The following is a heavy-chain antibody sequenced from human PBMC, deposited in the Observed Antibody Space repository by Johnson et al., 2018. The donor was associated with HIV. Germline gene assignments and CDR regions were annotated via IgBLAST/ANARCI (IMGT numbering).Heavy chain of an antibody. CDR2: ISYAGSNK. V-gene: IGHV3-30*04. D-gene: IGHD1-26*01. J-gene: IGHJ3*02. CDR1: GFTFSSYA. Sequence: VQLVESGGGVVQPGRSLRLSCAASGFTFSSYAMHWVRQAPGNGLEWVAVISYAGSNKYYEEPVKGRFTISRDNAKNSLYLQMNSLRAEDTAVYYCAKFGRIPRELEDAFDIWGQGTMVTVSS. CDR3: AKFGRIPRELEDAFDI.